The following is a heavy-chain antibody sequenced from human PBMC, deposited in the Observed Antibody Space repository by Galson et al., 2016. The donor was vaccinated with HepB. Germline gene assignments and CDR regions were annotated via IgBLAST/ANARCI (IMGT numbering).Heavy chain of an antibody. CDR3: ARVSGPWVGVPAAKVYFDF. J-gene: IGHJ4*02. CDR1: GFTFKYHA. D-gene: IGHD2-2*01. V-gene: IGHV3-23*01. Sequence: SLRLSCAASGFTFKYHAMSWVRQAPGSGLEWVAVISDGGTAHYADSVEGRFTISRDNSKNTVYLQMDSLRAEDRAEYYCARVSGPWVGVPAAKVYFDFWGQGTLVTVSS. CDR2: ISDGGTA.